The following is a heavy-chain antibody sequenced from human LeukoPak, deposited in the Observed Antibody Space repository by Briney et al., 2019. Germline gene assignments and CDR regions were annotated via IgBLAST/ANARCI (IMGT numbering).Heavy chain of an antibody. CDR1: GGSFSGYY. J-gene: IGHJ5*02. CDR3: AKGDEWFDP. CDR2: INHSGST. Sequence: PSETLSLTCAVYGGSFSGYYWSWIRQPPGKGLEWIGEINHSGSTNYNPSLKSRVTISVDTSKNQFSLKLSSVTAVDTAVYYCAKGDEWFDPWGQGTLVTVSS. D-gene: IGHD3-16*01. V-gene: IGHV4-34*01.